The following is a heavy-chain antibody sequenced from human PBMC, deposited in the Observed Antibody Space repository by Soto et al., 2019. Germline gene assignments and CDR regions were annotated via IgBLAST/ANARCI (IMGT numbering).Heavy chain of an antibody. J-gene: IGHJ4*02. CDR3: VRNQYY. Sequence: ETLSRTCPVSGGSVSSGSYYWSWIRQPPGKGLEWIGYIYYSWITNYNPSIKSRVTISVDTSKNQLSRNLSSVTAADTAVYYCVRNQYYWGQGTLVTVYS. CDR1: GGSVSSGSYY. V-gene: IGHV4-61*01. CDR2: IYYSWIT.